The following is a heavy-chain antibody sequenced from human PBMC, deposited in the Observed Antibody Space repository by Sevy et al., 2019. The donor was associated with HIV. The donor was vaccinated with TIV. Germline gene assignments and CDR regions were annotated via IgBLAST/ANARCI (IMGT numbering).Heavy chain of an antibody. V-gene: IGHV3-20*03. CDR2: INWNGGTK. D-gene: IGHD5-12*01. Sequence: GGSLRLSYAVSGFTFENYGMSWVRQAPGKGLEWVTGINWNGGTKNYVDSVKGRFTISRDSAKNSLNLQMDSLRVEDTAVYYCARNTGFAYGDNWFDPWGQGTLVTVSS. CDR1: GFTFENYG. J-gene: IGHJ5*02. CDR3: ARNTGFAYGDNWFDP.